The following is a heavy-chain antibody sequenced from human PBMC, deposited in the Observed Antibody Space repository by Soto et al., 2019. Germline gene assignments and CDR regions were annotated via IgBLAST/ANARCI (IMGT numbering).Heavy chain of an antibody. J-gene: IGHJ4*02. D-gene: IGHD4-17*01. Sequence: QVQLVESGGGVVQPGRSLRLSCAASGFTFSSYAMHWVRQAPGKGLEWVAVISYDGSNKYYADSVKGRFTISRDNSKNTLYLQMNSLRAEDTAVYYCARDYGDSPNFDYWGQGTLVTVSS. CDR2: ISYDGSNK. CDR1: GFTFSSYA. V-gene: IGHV3-30-3*01. CDR3: ARDYGDSPNFDY.